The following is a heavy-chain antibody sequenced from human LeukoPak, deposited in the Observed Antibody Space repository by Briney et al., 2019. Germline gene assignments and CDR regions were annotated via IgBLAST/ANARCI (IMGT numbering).Heavy chain of an antibody. Sequence: GGSLRLSCAASGFTFSSYAMSWVRQDPRKGLVWVSRINGDGRNINYADSVRGRFTISRDNAKNTLYLQMNTLRVEDTAVYYCTRDLMDYDVSTGLHHYYMDVWGQGTTVTVSS. CDR1: GFTFSSYA. V-gene: IGHV3-74*01. CDR2: INGDGRNI. CDR3: TRDLMDYDVSTGLHHYYMDV. J-gene: IGHJ6*02. D-gene: IGHD3-9*01.